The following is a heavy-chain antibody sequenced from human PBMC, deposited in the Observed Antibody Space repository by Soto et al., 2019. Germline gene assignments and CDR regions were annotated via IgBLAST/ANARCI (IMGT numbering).Heavy chain of an antibody. CDR3: ARGVGSGTYYNQYNWFDP. CDR1: GYTFSNYG. V-gene: IGHV1-18*01. D-gene: IGHD3-10*01. CDR2: INTYNGNT. Sequence: ASVKVSCKASGYTFSNYGISWVRQAPGQGLEWMGWINTYNGNTNHAQKLQGRVTMTTDTSTSTAYMELRSLRSDDTAVYYCARGVGSGTYYNQYNWFDPWGQGTLVTVSS. J-gene: IGHJ5*02.